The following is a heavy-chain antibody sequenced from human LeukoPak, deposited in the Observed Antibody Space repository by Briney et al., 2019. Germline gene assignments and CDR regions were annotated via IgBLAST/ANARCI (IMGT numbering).Heavy chain of an antibody. J-gene: IGHJ1*01. CDR2: IYYSGST. CDR1: GGSISSGDYY. Sequence: PSETLSLTCTVSGGSISSGDYYWSWIRQPPGKGLEWIGYIYYSGSTYYNPSLKSQVTISVDTSKNQFSLKLNSVTAADTAVYYCAREGYSYGYQFYFQHWGQGTLVTVSS. D-gene: IGHD5-18*01. V-gene: IGHV4-30-4*01. CDR3: AREGYSYGYQFYFQH.